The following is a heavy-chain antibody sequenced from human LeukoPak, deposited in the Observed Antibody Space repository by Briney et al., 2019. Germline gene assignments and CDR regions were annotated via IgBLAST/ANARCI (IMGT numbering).Heavy chain of an antibody. V-gene: IGHV3-23*01. J-gene: IGHJ4*02. Sequence: PGGSLRLSCAASGFTFDTYALSWFRQAPGKGLEWVSFIGVGSGNTNYAASVKGRFTISRDDSKNTLYLQMNSLRAEDTAVYYCAKGGWELLGGQGTLVTVSS. CDR1: GFTFDTYA. D-gene: IGHD1-26*01. CDR3: AKGGWELL. CDR2: IGVGSGNT.